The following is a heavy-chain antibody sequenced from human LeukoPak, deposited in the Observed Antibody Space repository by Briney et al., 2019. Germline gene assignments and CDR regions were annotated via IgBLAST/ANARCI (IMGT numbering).Heavy chain of an antibody. CDR1: GFTFSYYA. CDR2: IDGGGEIT. V-gene: IGHV3-23*01. CDR3: AKDSRGYNRPIDY. Sequence: GGSLRLSCAGSGFTFSYYAMSWVRQAPGKGLEWVSGIDGGGEITFYADSVKGRFTISRDNSNNILFLQMYSLRVEDTALYYCAKDSRGYNRPIDYWGQGTLVTVSS. D-gene: IGHD5-24*01. J-gene: IGHJ4*02.